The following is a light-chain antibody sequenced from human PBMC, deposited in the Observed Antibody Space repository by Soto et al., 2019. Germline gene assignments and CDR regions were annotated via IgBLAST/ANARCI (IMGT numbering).Light chain of an antibody. V-gene: IGKV3-20*01. CDR2: GAS. Sequence: ENVLTQSPGTLSLSPGERATVSCRASQSITGSYLAWYQQTPGQAPRLLIYGASSRATGVPDRFSGSGSGTDFTLTISRLEPEDFAVYYCQQYFSIKLTCGGGTKGDIK. CDR1: QSITGSY. J-gene: IGKJ4*02. CDR3: QQYFSIKLT.